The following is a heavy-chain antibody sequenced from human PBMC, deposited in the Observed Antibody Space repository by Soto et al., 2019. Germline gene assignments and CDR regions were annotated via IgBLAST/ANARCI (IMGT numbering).Heavy chain of an antibody. J-gene: IGHJ5*02. D-gene: IGHD3-10*01. CDR2: ISYDGSNK. Sequence: GGSLRLSCAASGFTFSSYGMHWVRQAPGKGLEWVAVISYDGSNKYYADSVKGRFTISRDNSKNTLYLQMNSLRAEDTAVYYCAKFYYGSGRVIDPWGQGTLVTVSS. V-gene: IGHV3-30*18. CDR3: AKFYYGSGRVIDP. CDR1: GFTFSSYG.